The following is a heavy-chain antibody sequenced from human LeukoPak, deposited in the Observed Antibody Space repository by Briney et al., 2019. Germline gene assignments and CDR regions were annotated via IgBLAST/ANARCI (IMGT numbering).Heavy chain of an antibody. CDR2: IRYDGSNK. J-gene: IGHJ4*02. CDR1: GFTFSSYG. CDR3: ARGFDFWSGYYSSTLVDY. D-gene: IGHD3-3*01. Sequence: GGSLRLSCVASGFTFSSYGMHWVRQAAGKGLEWVAVIRYDGSNKYYAGSVKGRFTISRDNSKNTLYLQMNSLRAEDTAVYYCARGFDFWSGYYSSTLVDYWGQGTLVTVSS. V-gene: IGHV3-33*01.